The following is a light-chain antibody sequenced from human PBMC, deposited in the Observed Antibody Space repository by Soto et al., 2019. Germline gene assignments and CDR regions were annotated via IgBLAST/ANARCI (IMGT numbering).Light chain of an antibody. V-gene: IGLV2-14*01. CDR2: EVT. Sequence: QSVLTQPASVSGSPGQSITISCTGTNSDVGGYNFVSWYQQHPGKAPNLMIYEVTNRPSGVSDRFSGSKSGNTASLTISGLQAEDEADYSCFSYTKSGTFVFGTGTKVTVL. J-gene: IGLJ1*01. CDR1: NSDVGGYNF. CDR3: FSYTKSGTFV.